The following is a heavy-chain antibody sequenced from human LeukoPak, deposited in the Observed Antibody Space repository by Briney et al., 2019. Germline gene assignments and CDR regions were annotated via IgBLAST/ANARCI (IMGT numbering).Heavy chain of an antibody. D-gene: IGHD1-26*01. J-gene: IGHJ5*02. V-gene: IGHV1-69*05. CDR1: GGTFSSYA. CDR3: ARGRRDSGSHERDNWFDP. CDR2: IIPIFGTA. Sequence: ASVKVSCKASGGTFSSYAISWVRQAPGQGLEWMGGIIPIFGTANYAQKFQGRVTITTDESTSTAYMELSSLRSEDTAVYYCARGRRDSGSHERDNWFDPWGQGTLVTVSS.